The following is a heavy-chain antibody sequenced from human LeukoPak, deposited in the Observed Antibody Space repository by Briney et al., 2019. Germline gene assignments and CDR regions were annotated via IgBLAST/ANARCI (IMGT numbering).Heavy chain of an antibody. CDR3: ARAHFTNIVVVPAAIKGFDP. V-gene: IGHV4-34*01. Sequence: SETLTLTCAVYGGSFSGYYWSWIRQPPGKGLEWIGEINRSGSTNYNPSLKSRVTISVDTSKNQFSLKLSSVTAADTAVHYCARAHFTNIVVVPAAIKGFDPWGQGTLVTVSS. CDR1: GGSFSGYY. CDR2: INRSGST. D-gene: IGHD2-2*01. J-gene: IGHJ5*02.